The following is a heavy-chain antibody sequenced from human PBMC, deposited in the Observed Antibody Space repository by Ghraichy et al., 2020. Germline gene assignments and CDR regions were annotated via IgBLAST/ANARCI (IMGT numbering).Heavy chain of an antibody. Sequence: SETLSLTCTVSGGSIRSYYWSWIRQPPGKGLEWIGYIYYSGSTNYNPSLKSRVTISVDTSKNQFSLKLGSVTAADTAVYFCARLNYYASGKDFYYYGMDVCGQGKKITV. CDR3: ARLNYYASGKDFYYYGMDV. CDR2: IYYSGST. CDR1: GGSIRSYY. J-gene: IGHJ6*01. V-gene: IGHV4-59*01. D-gene: IGHD3-10*01.